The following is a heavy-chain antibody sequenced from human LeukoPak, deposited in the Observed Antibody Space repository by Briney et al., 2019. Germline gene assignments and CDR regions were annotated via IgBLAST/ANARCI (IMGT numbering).Heavy chain of an antibody. V-gene: IGHV4-59*08. CDR3: ARGAVAVAGRGSHCDN. Sequence: SETLSLTCTVSGGSISSYYWSWIRQPPGKGLEWIGYIYYSGSTNYNPSLKSRVTISVDTSKNQFSLQLSTVTAADTAVYYCARGAVAVAGRGSHCDNWRQGALVTVPS. CDR2: IYYSGST. D-gene: IGHD6-19*01. CDR1: GGSISSYY. J-gene: IGHJ4*02.